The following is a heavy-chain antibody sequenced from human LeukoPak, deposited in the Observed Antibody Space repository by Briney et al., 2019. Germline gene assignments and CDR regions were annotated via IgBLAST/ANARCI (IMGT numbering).Heavy chain of an antibody. CDR1: GSAFTSYY. CDR2: INPSGGST. D-gene: IGHD3-10*01. J-gene: IGHJ4*02. CDR3: ARAYGSVSYTLLFFDY. Sequence: GASVKVSCKASGSAFTSYYMHWVRPAPGHGLEWMGIINPSGGSTSYAQKIQGRVTMTRDTSTSTVYMELSSLRSEDTAVYYCARAYGSVSYTLLFFDYWGQGTLVTVSS. V-gene: IGHV1-46*01.